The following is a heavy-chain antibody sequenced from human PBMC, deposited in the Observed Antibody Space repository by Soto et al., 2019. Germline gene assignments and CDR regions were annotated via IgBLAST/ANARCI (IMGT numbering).Heavy chain of an antibody. Sequence: GVSLRLSCAASGFTVSSNYMSWVRQAPGKGLEWVSVIYSGGSTYYADSVKGRFTISRDNSKNTLYLQMNSLRAEDTAVYYCARDFWSGFRYYGMDVWGQGTTVTVSS. CDR2: IYSGGST. J-gene: IGHJ6*02. CDR1: GFTVSSNY. D-gene: IGHD3-3*01. CDR3: ARDFWSGFRYYGMDV. V-gene: IGHV3-53*01.